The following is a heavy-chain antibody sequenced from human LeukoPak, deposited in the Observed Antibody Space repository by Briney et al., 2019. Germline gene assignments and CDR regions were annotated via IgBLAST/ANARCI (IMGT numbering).Heavy chain of an antibody. J-gene: IGHJ4*02. Sequence: GGSLRLSCAASGFTFSSYAMSWVRQAPGKGLEWVSAISGSGGSTYYADSVKGRFTISRDNSKNTLYLQMNSLRAEDTAVYYCAEGITMVRGVRPRAFDYWGQGTLVTVSS. V-gene: IGHV3-23*01. CDR2: ISGSGGST. CDR1: GFTFSSYA. CDR3: AEGITMVRGVRPRAFDY. D-gene: IGHD3-10*01.